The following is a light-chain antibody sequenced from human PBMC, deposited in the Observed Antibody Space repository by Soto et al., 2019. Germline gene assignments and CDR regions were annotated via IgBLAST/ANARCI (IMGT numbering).Light chain of an antibody. CDR3: QQYHNWPIT. CDR1: QSVSSS. V-gene: IGKV3-15*01. CDR2: DAS. J-gene: IGKJ5*01. Sequence: EIVMTQSPATLSVSPGKSATLSCXASQSVSSSLAWHQQKPGQAPRILMYDASTRATGISARFSGSGSGTEFTLTISSLQSEDFAVYYCQQYHNWPITFGQGTRLEIK.